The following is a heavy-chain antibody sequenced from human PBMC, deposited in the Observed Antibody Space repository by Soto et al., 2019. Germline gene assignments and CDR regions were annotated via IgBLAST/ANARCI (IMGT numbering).Heavy chain of an antibody. D-gene: IGHD6-13*01. V-gene: IGHV3-30*18. Sequence: HPGGSLRLSCAASGFTFSSYGMHWVRQAPGKGLEWVAVISYDGSNKYYADSVKGRFTISRDSSKNMLYLQMNSLRAEDTAVYYCAKEDSSSWHYYYGMDFWGQGTTVTVSS. J-gene: IGHJ6*02. CDR2: ISYDGSNK. CDR3: AKEDSSSWHYYYGMDF. CDR1: GFTFSSYG.